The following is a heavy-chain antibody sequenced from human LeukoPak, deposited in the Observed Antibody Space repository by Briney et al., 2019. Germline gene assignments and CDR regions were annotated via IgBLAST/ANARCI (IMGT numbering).Heavy chain of an antibody. CDR3: ARVIEHSSSSPLFDY. Sequence: SETLSLTCTVSGGSISSYYWSWIRQPPGKGLEWIGYIYYSGSTNYNPSLKSRVTISVDRSKNQFSLKLSSVTAADTAVYYCARVIEHSSSSPLFDYWGQGTLVTVSS. V-gene: IGHV4-59*12. CDR1: GGSISSYY. J-gene: IGHJ4*02. D-gene: IGHD6-6*01. CDR2: IYYSGST.